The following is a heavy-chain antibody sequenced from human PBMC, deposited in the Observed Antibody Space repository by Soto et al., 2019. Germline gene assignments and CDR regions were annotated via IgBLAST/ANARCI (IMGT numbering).Heavy chain of an antibody. V-gene: IGHV3-21*01. CDR2: ISSSSSYI. CDR1: GFTFSSYS. J-gene: IGHJ4*02. CDR3: ARGALYYYDSSGYPDY. Sequence: GGSLRLSCAASGFTFSSYSMNWVRQAPGKGLEWVSSISSSSSYIYYADSVKGRFTISRDNAKNSLYLQMNSLRAEDTAVYYCARGALYYYDSSGYPDYWGQGTLVTVSS. D-gene: IGHD3-22*01.